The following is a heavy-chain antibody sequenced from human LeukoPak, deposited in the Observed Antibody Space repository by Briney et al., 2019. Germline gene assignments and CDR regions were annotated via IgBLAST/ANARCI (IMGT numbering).Heavy chain of an antibody. CDR1: GYTFTSYG. CDR2: ISAYNGNT. J-gene: IGHJ3*02. D-gene: IGHD3-22*01. Sequence: ASVKVSCKASGYTFTSYGISWVRQAPEQGLEWMGWISAYNGNTNYAQKLQGRVTMTTDTSTSTAYMELRSLRSDDTAVYYCARDLYDSSGYVNAAAFGAFDIWGQGTTVTVSS. CDR3: ARDLYDSSGYVNAAAFGAFDI. V-gene: IGHV1-18*01.